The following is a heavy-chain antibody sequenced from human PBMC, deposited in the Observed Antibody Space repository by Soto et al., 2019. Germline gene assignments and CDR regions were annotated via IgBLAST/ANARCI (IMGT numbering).Heavy chain of an antibody. V-gene: IGHV1-3*01. CDR1: GYTFTSYA. J-gene: IGHJ6*02. CDR3: ASARSSGVYYYYGMDV. CDR2: INAGNGNT. D-gene: IGHD6-6*01. Sequence: ASVNVSCKASGYTFTSYAMHWVRQAPGQRLEWMGWINAGNGNTKYSQKFQGRVTIARDTSASTAYMGRSSLRSEDTAVYYCASARSSGVYYYYGMDVWGQGTTVTVSS.